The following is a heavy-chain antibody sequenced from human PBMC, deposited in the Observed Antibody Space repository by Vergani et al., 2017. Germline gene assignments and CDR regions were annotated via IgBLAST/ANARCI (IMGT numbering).Heavy chain of an antibody. V-gene: IGHV4-30-2*01. J-gene: IGHJ4*02. Sequence: QLQLQESGSGLVKPSQTLSLTCAVSGGSISSCGYSWSWLPQPPGKGLEWLGYIYHSWGTYYNPSLKSRVTISVDMAKNPFSLKLSSVTAADTAVYYCARVASGSRVRGVIITAPLDYWGQGTLVTVSS. D-gene: IGHD3-10*01. CDR2: IYHSWGT. CDR3: ARVASGSRVRGVIITAPLDY. CDR1: GGSISSCGYS.